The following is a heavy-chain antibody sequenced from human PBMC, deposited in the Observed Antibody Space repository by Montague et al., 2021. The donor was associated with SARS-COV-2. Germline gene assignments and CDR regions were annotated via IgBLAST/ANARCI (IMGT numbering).Heavy chain of an antibody. D-gene: IGHD3-9*01. CDR3: ATSYVILTGYLYWFDY. V-gene: IGHV2-5*02. CDR2: IYWDGDQ. Sequence: PALVKPTQTLTLTCTLSGFSISTSGVGVGWIRQPPGKALEWLAVIYWDGDQCFSPSLENRLIISTDTSKNQVVLKMTNMDPVDTGTDFCATSYVILTGYLYWFDYWGQGTLVTVSS. J-gene: IGHJ4*02. CDR1: GFSISTSGVG.